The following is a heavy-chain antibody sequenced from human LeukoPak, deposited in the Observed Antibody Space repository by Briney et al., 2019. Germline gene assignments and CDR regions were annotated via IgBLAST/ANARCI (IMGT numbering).Heavy chain of an antibody. J-gene: IGHJ4*02. CDR2: TYYRSKWYN. V-gene: IGHV6-1*01. CDR1: GDSVSSNSTA. Sequence: SQTLSLTCAISGDSVSSNSTAWNWIRQSPSRGLEWLGRTYYRSKWYNDYAVSVKSRITINPDTSKNQFSLQLNSVTPEDTAVYYCARGQGGSYVRRHYFDYWGQGTLVTVSS. CDR3: ARGQGGSYVRRHYFDY. D-gene: IGHD1-26*01.